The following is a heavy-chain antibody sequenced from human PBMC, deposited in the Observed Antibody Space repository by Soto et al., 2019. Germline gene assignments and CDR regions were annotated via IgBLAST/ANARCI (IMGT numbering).Heavy chain of an antibody. J-gene: IGHJ6*02. V-gene: IGHV4-59*08. CDR2: MYYGGST. Sequence: ETLSLTCNVSGGSIGTSYWSWVRQPPEKGLEFVGYMYYGGSTNYNPSLKSRVTISIDTSKNQFSLKVGSVTAADTAVYYCASSSLYGMDVWGQGTTVTVSS. CDR1: GGSIGTSY. CDR3: ASSSLYGMDV.